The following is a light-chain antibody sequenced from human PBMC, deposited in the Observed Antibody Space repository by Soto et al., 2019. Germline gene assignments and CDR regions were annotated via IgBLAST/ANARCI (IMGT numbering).Light chain of an antibody. CDR3: QQYKDWPPIT. V-gene: IGKV3D-15*01. CDR2: IAS. J-gene: IGKJ5*01. Sequence: EIVLTPSPGTLSLSPGVRATLSCSACPSVSGSNSAWYQQKPSPAPGPRLFIASACTTGIPDRFRCSGTGTEFTLTISSLQSEDLAVYYCQQYKDWPPITFGQGTRLEIK. CDR1: PSVSGSN.